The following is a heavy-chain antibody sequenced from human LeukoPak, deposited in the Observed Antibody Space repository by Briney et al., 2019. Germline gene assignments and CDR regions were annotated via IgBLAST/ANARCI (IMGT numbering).Heavy chain of an antibody. Sequence: GGSLRLSCAASGFTFSNAWMSWVRQAPGKGLEWVGHIKSKTDGGTTDYAAPVKGRFTISREDSKNTLYVQMNSLKTEDTAVYYCTTDYVWGSFEVSWGQGTLVTVSS. CDR3: TTDYVWGSFEVS. J-gene: IGHJ5*02. CDR2: IKSKTDGGTT. D-gene: IGHD3-16*01. CDR1: GFTFSNAW. V-gene: IGHV3-15*01.